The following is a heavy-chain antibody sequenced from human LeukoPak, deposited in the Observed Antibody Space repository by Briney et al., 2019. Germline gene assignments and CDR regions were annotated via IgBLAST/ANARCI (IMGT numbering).Heavy chain of an antibody. D-gene: IGHD3-3*01. CDR1: GVSISSHY. CDR2: IYDSEST. Sequence: PSETLSLTRTVSGVSISSHYWSWVRQPPGKGLEWIGNIYDSESTHYKSSLKSRVTISIDTSKNQFSLRLRSVTAADTAVYYCARVLQNYYYLDVWGKGTTVTVSS. J-gene: IGHJ6*03. V-gene: IGHV4-59*11. CDR3: ARVLQNYYYLDV.